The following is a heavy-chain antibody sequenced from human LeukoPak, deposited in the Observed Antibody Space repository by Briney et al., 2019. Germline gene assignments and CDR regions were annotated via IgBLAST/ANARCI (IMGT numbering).Heavy chain of an antibody. CDR3: AKGQYQLLGNWFDP. D-gene: IGHD2-2*01. CDR1: GFTFDDYT. J-gene: IGHJ5*02. V-gene: IGHV3-43*01. CDR2: VSWDGSST. Sequence: GGSLRLSCAASGFTFDDYTMHWVRQAPGKGLEWVSLVSWDGSSTYYADSAKGRFTISRDNSKNSLYLQMNSLRTEDTALYYRAKGQYQLLGNWFDPWGQGTLVTVSP.